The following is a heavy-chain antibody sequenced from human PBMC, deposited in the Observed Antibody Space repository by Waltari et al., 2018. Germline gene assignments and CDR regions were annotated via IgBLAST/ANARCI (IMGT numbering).Heavy chain of an antibody. CDR2: INHSGST. CDR3: AIGIGYGMDV. Sequence: QVQLQQWGAGLLKPSETLSLTCAVYGGSFSGYYWSWIRQPPGKGLEWIGEINHSGSTNYNPSLKSRVTISVDTSKNQFSLKLSSVTAADTAVYYCAIGIGYGMDVWGQGTTVTVSS. J-gene: IGHJ6*02. V-gene: IGHV4-34*01. D-gene: IGHD3-22*01. CDR1: GGSFSGYY.